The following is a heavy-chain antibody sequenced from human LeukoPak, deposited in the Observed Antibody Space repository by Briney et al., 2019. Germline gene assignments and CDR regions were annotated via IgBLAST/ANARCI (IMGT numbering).Heavy chain of an antibody. J-gene: IGHJ4*02. Sequence: SGTLTHTCAFSVTTIVKSNWWGLGRQPPRKGMEWIGEIFHSGSTNYNPSLKSRVSISVDKSKNRFSLRRSAVTAADTAAYYCASQFGESLYDYWGQGTLVTVSS. CDR1: VTTIVKSNW. CDR2: IFHSGST. D-gene: IGHD3-10*01. CDR3: ASQFGESLYDY. V-gene: IGHV4-4*02.